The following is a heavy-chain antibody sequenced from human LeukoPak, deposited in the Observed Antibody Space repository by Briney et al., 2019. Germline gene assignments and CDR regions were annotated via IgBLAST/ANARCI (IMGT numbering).Heavy chain of an antibody. CDR3: AKGYSSSWYGRNFDY. CDR1: GGSVTYTNYY. CDR2: IYYNGKT. V-gene: IGHV4-39*07. D-gene: IGHD6-13*01. J-gene: IGHJ4*02. Sequence: PSETLSLTCTVSGGSVTYTNYYWGWIRQPPGKGLQWIGVIYYNGKTYYNPSLKSRVTISVDTSKNQFSLKLSSVTAADTAVYYCAKGYSSSWYGRNFDYWGQGTLVTVSS.